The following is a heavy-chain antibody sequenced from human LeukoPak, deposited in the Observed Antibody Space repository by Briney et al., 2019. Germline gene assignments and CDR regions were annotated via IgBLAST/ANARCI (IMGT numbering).Heavy chain of an antibody. CDR1: GFTFSSYA. D-gene: IGHD3-10*01. Sequence: AGGSLRLSCAASGFTFSSYAMSWVRQAPGKGLEWVPAISGSGGSTYYADSVKGRFTISRDNSKNTLYLQMNSLRAEDTAVYYCAKGAVRATSGDFDYWGQGTLVTVSS. V-gene: IGHV3-23*01. J-gene: IGHJ4*02. CDR2: ISGSGGST. CDR3: AKGAVRATSGDFDY.